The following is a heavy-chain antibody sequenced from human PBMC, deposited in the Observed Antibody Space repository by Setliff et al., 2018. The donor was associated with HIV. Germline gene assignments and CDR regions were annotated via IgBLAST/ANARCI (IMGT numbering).Heavy chain of an antibody. CDR1: GGSISSYY. CDR2: IYYSGST. CDR3: AREGGLRYFDWLLSPPYYYYYYMDV. Sequence: SETLSLTCTVSGGSISSYYWSWIRQPPGKGLEWIGYIYYSGSTNYNPSLKSRVTISVDTSKNQFSLKLSSVTAADTAVYYCAREGGLRYFDWLLSPPYYYYYYMDVWGKGTTVTVS. V-gene: IGHV4-59*01. J-gene: IGHJ6*03. D-gene: IGHD3-9*01.